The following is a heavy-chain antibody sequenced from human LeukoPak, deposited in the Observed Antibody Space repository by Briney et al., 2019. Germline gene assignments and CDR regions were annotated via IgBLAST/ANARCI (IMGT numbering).Heavy chain of an antibody. CDR3: AKDARNYFDY. J-gene: IGHJ4*02. Sequence: PGGSLRLSCAASGFTFDDYAMHWVRQAPGRGLEWVSLITWNGGRTYYADSVKGRFTISRDNSRNSLYLQMNGLRAEDTALYYCAKDARNYFDYWGQGTLVTVSS. CDR2: ITWNGGRT. V-gene: IGHV3-43D*03. CDR1: GFTFDDYA.